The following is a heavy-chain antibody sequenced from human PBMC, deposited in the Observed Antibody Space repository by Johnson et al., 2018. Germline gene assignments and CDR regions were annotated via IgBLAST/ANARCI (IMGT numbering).Heavy chain of an antibody. Sequence: QVQLVQSGGGVVQPGRSLRLSCVASGFTFSTYGMHWVRQAPGKGLEWVALISYDGNTKYYADSVKVRFTISRDNSKNTLYLQMNSLRAEDTAVYYCAKDSSYGPSYYYYYMDVWGKGTTVIVSS. CDR2: ISYDGNTK. CDR3: AKDSSYGPSYYYYYMDV. J-gene: IGHJ6*03. D-gene: IGHD5-18*01. CDR1: GFTFSTYG. V-gene: IGHV3-30*18.